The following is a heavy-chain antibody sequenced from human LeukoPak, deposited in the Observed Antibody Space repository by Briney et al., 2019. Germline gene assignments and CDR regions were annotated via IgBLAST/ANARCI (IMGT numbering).Heavy chain of an antibody. Sequence: GGSLRLSCAASGFTFSSYWMSWVRQAPGKGLEWVANVKQDGSEKYYVDSVKGRFTISRDNAKNSLYLQMNSLRAEDTAVYYCAREVVVPAAIDNWFDPWGQGTLVTVSS. CDR3: AREVVVPAAIDNWFDP. D-gene: IGHD2-2*02. J-gene: IGHJ5*02. V-gene: IGHV3-7*01. CDR2: VKQDGSEK. CDR1: GFTFSSYW.